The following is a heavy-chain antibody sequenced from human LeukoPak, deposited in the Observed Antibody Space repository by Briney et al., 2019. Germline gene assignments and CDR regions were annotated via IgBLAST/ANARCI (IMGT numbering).Heavy chain of an antibody. D-gene: IGHD3-16*01. CDR1: GITFGNYA. Sequence: PGGSLRLSCAASGITFGNYAMAWVRQAPGKGMEWVSSISGSGGSTYYADSAKGRFTVSRDNSKNTLYLQLNSLRAEDTAMYYCATDKFTCWGQGTLVIVSS. V-gene: IGHV3-23*01. J-gene: IGHJ4*02. CDR2: ISGSGGST. CDR3: ATDKFTC.